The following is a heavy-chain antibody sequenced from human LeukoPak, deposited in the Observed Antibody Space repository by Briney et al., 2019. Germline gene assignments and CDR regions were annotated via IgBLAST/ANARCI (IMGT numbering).Heavy chain of an antibody. D-gene: IGHD6-13*01. CDR1: GFTVSSNY. Sequence: PGGSLRLSCAASGFTVSSNYMSWVRQAPGKGLEWVSGINWNGGSTGYADSVKGRFTISRDNAKNSLYLQMNSLRAEDTALYYCARVRSSSWMYYFDYWGQGTLVTVSS. CDR3: ARVRSSSWMYYFDY. V-gene: IGHV3-20*04. CDR2: INWNGGST. J-gene: IGHJ4*02.